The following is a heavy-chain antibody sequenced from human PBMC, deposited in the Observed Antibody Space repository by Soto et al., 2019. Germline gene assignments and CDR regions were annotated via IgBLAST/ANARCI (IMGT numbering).Heavy chain of an antibody. J-gene: IGHJ2*01. Sequence: QLQLQESGPGLVKPSETLSLTCTVSGGSISSSSYYWGWIRQPPGKGLEWIGSIYYSGSTYYNPSLKSRVTISVDTSKNQFSLKLSSVTAADTAVYYCARGAHLAPGLDWYFDLWGRGTLVTVSS. V-gene: IGHV4-39*01. CDR1: GGSISSSSYY. CDR2: IYYSGST. D-gene: IGHD3-16*01. CDR3: ARGAHLAPGLDWYFDL.